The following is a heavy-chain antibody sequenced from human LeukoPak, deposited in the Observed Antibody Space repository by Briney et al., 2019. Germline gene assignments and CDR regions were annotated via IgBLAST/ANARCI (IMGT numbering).Heavy chain of an antibody. Sequence: GGSLRLSCTASGFTFGDYAMSWFRQAPGKGLEWVGFIRSKAYGGTTEYAASVKGRFTISRDDSKSIAYLQMNSLKTEDTAVYYCTTVPPLYYDSSGYYPTVDYWGQGTLVTVSS. CDR2: IRSKAYGGTT. D-gene: IGHD3-22*01. V-gene: IGHV3-49*03. J-gene: IGHJ4*02. CDR1: GFTFGDYA. CDR3: TTVPPLYYDSSGYYPTVDY.